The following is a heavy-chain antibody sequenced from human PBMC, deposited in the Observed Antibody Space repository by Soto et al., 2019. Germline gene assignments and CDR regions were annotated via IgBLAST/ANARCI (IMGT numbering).Heavy chain of an antibody. J-gene: IGHJ5*02. V-gene: IGHV1-18*01. CDR3: ARAPTPVVTRYNWFDL. Sequence: QVQLVQSGAEVKKPGASVKVSCKASGYTFTSYGISWVRQDPGQGLEWMGWISAYNGNTNYAQKLQGRVTMTTDTSTSTAYMELMSLRSDDTAVYYCARAPTPVVTRYNWFDLWGQGTLVTVSS. CDR1: GYTFTSYG. CDR2: ISAYNGNT. D-gene: IGHD2-21*02.